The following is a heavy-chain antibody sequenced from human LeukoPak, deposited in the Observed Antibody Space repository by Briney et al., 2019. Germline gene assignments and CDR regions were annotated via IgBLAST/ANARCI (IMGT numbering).Heavy chain of an antibody. CDR3: ARDLTYYYDSSGYYSNGMDV. V-gene: IGHV4-59*01. J-gene: IGHJ6*02. D-gene: IGHD3-22*01. CDR1: GGSFSGYY. Sequence: SETLSLTCAVYGGSFSGYYWSWIRQPPGKGLEWIGYIYYSGSTNYNPSLKSRVTISVDTSKNQFSLKLSSVTAADTAVYYCARDLTYYYDSSGYYSNGMDVWGQGTTVTVSS. CDR2: IYYSGST.